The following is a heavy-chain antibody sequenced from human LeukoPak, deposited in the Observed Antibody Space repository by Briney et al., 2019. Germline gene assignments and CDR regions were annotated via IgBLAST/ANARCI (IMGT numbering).Heavy chain of an antibody. CDR1: GFTFSSYS. D-gene: IGHD6-6*01. J-gene: IGHJ4*02. CDR3: ARDGIAARLGYDY. Sequence: PGGSLRLSCAASGFTFSSYSMNWVRQAPGKGLEWVSSISSSSSYIYYADSAKGRFTISRDNAKNSLYLQTNSLRAEDTAVYYCARDGIAARLGYDYWGQGTLVTVSS. CDR2: ISSSSSYI. V-gene: IGHV3-21*01.